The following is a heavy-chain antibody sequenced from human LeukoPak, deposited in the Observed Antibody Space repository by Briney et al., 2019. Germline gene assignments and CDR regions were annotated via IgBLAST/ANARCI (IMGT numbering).Heavy chain of an antibody. Sequence: GGSLRLSCAASGFTFDDYAMHWVRQAPGKGLEWVSGISWNSGSIGYADSVKGRFTISRDNAKNSLYLQMNGLRAEDTAVYYCARDRLLLWFGEFQWGQGTLVTVSS. V-gene: IGHV3-9*01. CDR1: GFTFDDYA. D-gene: IGHD3-10*01. J-gene: IGHJ4*02. CDR2: ISWNSGSI. CDR3: ARDRLLLWFGEFQ.